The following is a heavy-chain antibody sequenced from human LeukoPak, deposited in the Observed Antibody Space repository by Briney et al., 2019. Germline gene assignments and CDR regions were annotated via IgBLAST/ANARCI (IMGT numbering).Heavy chain of an antibody. CDR1: GFTFSSYG. CDR2: IRYDGSNK. V-gene: IGHV3-30*02. J-gene: IGHJ4*02. CDR3: ANEDTAIMVPLDY. Sequence: HPGGSLRLSCAASGFTFSSYGMHWVRQAPGKGLEWVAFIRYDGSNKYYADSVKGRFTISRDNSKNTLYLQMNSLRAEDTAVYYCANEDTAIMVPLDYWGQGTLVTVSS. D-gene: IGHD5-18*01.